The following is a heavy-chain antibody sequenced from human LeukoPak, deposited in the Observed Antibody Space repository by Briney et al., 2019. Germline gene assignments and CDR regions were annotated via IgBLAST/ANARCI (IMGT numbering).Heavy chain of an antibody. Sequence: ASVKVSCKASGYTFTSYGISWVRQAPGQGLEWMGWISTHNGNTNYAERVQGRVSLTTDTSTSTAYMELRSLSSDDTAVYYCATVKQWLLQDYYYYMDVWGKGTTVTVSS. CDR2: ISTHNGNT. D-gene: IGHD6-19*01. J-gene: IGHJ6*03. CDR1: GYTFTSYG. CDR3: ATVKQWLLQDYYYYMDV. V-gene: IGHV1-18*01.